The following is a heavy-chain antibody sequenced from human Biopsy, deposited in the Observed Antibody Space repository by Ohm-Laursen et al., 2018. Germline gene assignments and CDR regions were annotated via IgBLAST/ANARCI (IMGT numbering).Heavy chain of an antibody. V-gene: IGHV3-21*06. CDR3: ARGGADFHGTDS. D-gene: IGHD3-3*01. J-gene: IGHJ4*02. CDR2: ITRDGFYM. CDR1: GFTFSSYP. Sequence: SLRLSCAASGFTFSSYPINWVRQAPGKGLGWVSSITRDGFYMFYADSVKGRFTISRDYAKNLVSLEMNSLRVEDTAVYYCARGGADFHGTDSWGQGTLVSVSS.